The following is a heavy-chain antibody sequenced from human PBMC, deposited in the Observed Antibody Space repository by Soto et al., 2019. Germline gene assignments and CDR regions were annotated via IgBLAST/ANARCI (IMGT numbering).Heavy chain of an antibody. CDR2: IYSGGST. CDR3: AREIRDFWSGYYFDY. J-gene: IGHJ4*02. CDR1: GFTVSSNY. Sequence: GGSLRLSCAASGFTVSSNYMSWVRQAPGKGLEWVSVIYSGGSTYYADSVKGRFTISRHNSKNTLYLQMNSPRAEDTAVYYCAREIRDFWSGYYFDYWGQGTLVTVSS. D-gene: IGHD3-3*01. V-gene: IGHV3-53*04.